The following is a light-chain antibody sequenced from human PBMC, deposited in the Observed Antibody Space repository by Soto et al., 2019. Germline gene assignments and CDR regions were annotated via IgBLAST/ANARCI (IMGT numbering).Light chain of an antibody. CDR2: DVS. CDR1: SSDVGGYNF. Sequence: QSALTQPRSVSGSPGQSVTISCTGTSSDVGGYNFVSWYQHHPGKAPKLMIYDVSKRPSGVPDRFSGSKSGSTASLTISGLQAEDEAKYYCCSYAGSYTLVFGGGTKLTVL. J-gene: IGLJ3*02. V-gene: IGLV2-11*01. CDR3: CSYAGSYTLV.